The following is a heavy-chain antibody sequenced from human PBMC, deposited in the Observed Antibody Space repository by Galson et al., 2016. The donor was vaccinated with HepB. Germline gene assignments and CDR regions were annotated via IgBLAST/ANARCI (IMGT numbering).Heavy chain of an antibody. Sequence: SETLSLTCTVSGGSISNYYWIWIRQPPGKGLEWIGYIYYSGSTNYNPSLKSRVTISVDTSKNQFSLQLSSVTAADTAVYYCARRRNYYDGSGYYNDWFDPWGQETLVTVSS. CDR3: ARRRNYYDGSGYYNDWFDP. D-gene: IGHD3-22*01. CDR1: GGSISNYY. J-gene: IGHJ5*02. CDR2: IYYSGST. V-gene: IGHV4-59*08.